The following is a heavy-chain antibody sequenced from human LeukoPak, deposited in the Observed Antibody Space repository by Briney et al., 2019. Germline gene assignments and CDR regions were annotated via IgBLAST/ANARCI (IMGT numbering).Heavy chain of an antibody. CDR1: GYSISSGYY. CDR3: ARDGWFGDYNWFDP. Sequence: PSETLSLTCTVSGYSISSGYYWGWIRQPPGKGLEWIGSIYHSGSTYYNPSLKSRVTISVDTSKNQFSLKLSSVTAADTAVYYCARDGWFGDYNWFDPWGQGTLVTVSS. V-gene: IGHV4-38-2*02. CDR2: IYHSGST. D-gene: IGHD3-10*01. J-gene: IGHJ5*02.